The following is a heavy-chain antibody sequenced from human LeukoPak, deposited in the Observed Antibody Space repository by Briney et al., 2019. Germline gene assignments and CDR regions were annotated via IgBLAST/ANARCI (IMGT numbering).Heavy chain of an antibody. J-gene: IGHJ4*02. Sequence: GASVKVSCKASGYTFTGYYMHWVRQAPGQGVEWMGWINPNSGGTNYAQKFQGRVTMTRDTSISTAYMGLSRLRPDDTAVYYCARDRLAILLWFGDSLDYWGQGTLVPVSS. V-gene: IGHV1-2*02. CDR1: GYTFTGYY. CDR2: INPNSGGT. D-gene: IGHD3-10*01. CDR3: ARDRLAILLWFGDSLDY.